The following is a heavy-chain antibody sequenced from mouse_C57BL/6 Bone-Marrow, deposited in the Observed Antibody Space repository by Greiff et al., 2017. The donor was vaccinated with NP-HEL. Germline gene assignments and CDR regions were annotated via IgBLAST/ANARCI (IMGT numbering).Heavy chain of an antibody. CDR3: ARGDGYPFAY. V-gene: IGHV1-64*01. Sequence: QVQLQQPGAELVKPGASVKLSCKASGYTFTSYWMHWVKQRPGQGLEWIGMIHPNSGSTNYNEKFKSKATLTVDKSSSTAYMQLSSLTSEDAAVYYCARGDGYPFAYWGQGTLVTVSA. CDR2: IHPNSGST. CDR1: GYTFTSYW. D-gene: IGHD2-3*01. J-gene: IGHJ3*01.